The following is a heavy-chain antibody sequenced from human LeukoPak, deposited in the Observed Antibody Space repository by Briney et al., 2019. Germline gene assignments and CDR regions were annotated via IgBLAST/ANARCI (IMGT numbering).Heavy chain of an antibody. CDR2: IKQNGREK. CDR1: GFSFSTFW. CDR3: AREDSVVPAAIPFDY. Sequence: GGSLRLSCAASGFSFSTFWVTWVRQAPGKGLEWVSHIKQNGREKYYVDSVKGRFTISRDNAKNSLYLQMNSLRAEDTAVYYCAREDSVVPAAIPFDYWGQGTLVTVSS. V-gene: IGHV3-7*01. D-gene: IGHD2-2*01. J-gene: IGHJ4*02.